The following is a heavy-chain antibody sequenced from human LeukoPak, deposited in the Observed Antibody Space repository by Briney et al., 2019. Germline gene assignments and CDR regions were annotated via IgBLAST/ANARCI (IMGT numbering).Heavy chain of an antibody. CDR2: ISYDASNQ. D-gene: IGHD2/OR15-2a*01. V-gene: IGHV3-30*03. CDR3: AAVATTSSWFAH. Sequence: PGRSLRLSCAASGFTFSSYGMNWVRQAPGKGLEWVAVISYDASNQYSADSVKGRFTISRDNSENTVSLQMSSLRADDTAVYFCAAVATTSSWFAHWGQGTLVTVSP. J-gene: IGHJ5*02. CDR1: GFTFSSYG.